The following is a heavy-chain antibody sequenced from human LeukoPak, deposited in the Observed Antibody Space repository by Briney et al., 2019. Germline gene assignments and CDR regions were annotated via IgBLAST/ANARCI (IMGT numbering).Heavy chain of an antibody. Sequence: ASVKVSCKTSGYTFTGYYMHWVRQAPGQGLEWMGWINPNTGGTNYAQKFQGRVTMTSDTSISTAYMELSSLKSDETAMYYCARAPMIVVVFPPRLDFWGQGTLVTVSS. D-gene: IGHD3-22*01. CDR2: INPNTGGT. J-gene: IGHJ4*02. CDR1: GYTFTGYY. CDR3: ARAPMIVVVFPPRLDF. V-gene: IGHV1-2*02.